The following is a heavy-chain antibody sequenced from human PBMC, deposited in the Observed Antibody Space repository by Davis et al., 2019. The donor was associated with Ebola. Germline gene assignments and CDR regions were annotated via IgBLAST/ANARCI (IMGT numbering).Heavy chain of an antibody. CDR3: ARVVGANWFDP. CDR1: GGTFSSYA. D-gene: IGHD1-26*01. CDR2: IIPIFGTA. Sequence: SVKVSCKASGGTFSSYAISWVRQAPGQGLEWMGGIIPIFGTANYAQKFQGRVTITADESTSTAYMELSSLRSDDTAVYYCARVVGANWFDPWGQGTLVTVSS. V-gene: IGHV1-69*13. J-gene: IGHJ5*02.